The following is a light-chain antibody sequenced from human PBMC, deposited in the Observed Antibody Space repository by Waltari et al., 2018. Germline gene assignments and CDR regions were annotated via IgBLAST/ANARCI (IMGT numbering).Light chain of an antibody. V-gene: IGKV3-20*01. CDR1: QSVSSSY. Sequence: EIVLTQSPGTLSLSPGERATLSCWASQSVSSSYLAWYQQKPGQAPRLLIYGASSRATGIPDRFSGSGSGTDFTLTISRLEPEDFAVYYCQQYGSSPPLWTFGQGTKVEIK. CDR2: GAS. CDR3: QQYGSSPPLWT. J-gene: IGKJ1*01.